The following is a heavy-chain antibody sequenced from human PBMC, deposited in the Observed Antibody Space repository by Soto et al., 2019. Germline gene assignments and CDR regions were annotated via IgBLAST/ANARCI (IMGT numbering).Heavy chain of an antibody. CDR1: GGSISSYY. V-gene: IGHV4-59*01. Sequence: PSETLSLTCTVSGGSISSYYWSWIRQPPGKGLEWIGYIYYSGSTNYNPSLKSRVTISVDTSKNQFSLKLSSVTAADTAVYYCATDPRNWNYLGHYYYYGMDVWGQGTTVTVSS. CDR3: ATDPRNWNYLGHYYYYGMDV. D-gene: IGHD1-7*01. CDR2: IYYSGST. J-gene: IGHJ6*02.